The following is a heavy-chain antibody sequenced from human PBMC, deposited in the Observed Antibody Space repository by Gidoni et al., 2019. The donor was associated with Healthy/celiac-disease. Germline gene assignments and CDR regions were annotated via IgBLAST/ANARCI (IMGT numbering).Heavy chain of an antibody. V-gene: IGHV4-34*01. Sequence: QVQLQQWGAGLLQPSESLSLTCAVSGWSFSGYSWSWIHQHPGKGLEWIGEINHSGITNYNPYLKSRVTISVDTSKNQFSLKLSSVTAADTAVYYWERGGGGKMGSYRYTRVGYFDYWGQGTLVTVSS. CDR3: ERGGGGKMGSYRYTRVGYFDY. CDR1: GWSFSGYS. D-gene: IGHD3-16*02. J-gene: IGHJ4*02. CDR2: INHSGIT.